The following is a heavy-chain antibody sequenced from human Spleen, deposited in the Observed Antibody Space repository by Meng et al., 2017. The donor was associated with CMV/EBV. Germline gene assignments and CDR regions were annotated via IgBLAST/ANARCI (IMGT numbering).Heavy chain of an antibody. CDR1: GFNVSNNY. CDR2: IYSAGDT. V-gene: IGHV3-66*01. CDR3: AGGWGAWSLGSQYFHR. Sequence: EVQLVESGGDLVQPGGSLRLSCGASGFNVSNNYISWVRQAPGKGLEWVSIIYSAGDTYYADSVKGRFSISRDHSKTTLHLQMNSLRVDDTAMYYCAGGWGAWSLGSQYFHRWGQGTLVTVSS. D-gene: IGHD2/OR15-2a*01. J-gene: IGHJ4*02.